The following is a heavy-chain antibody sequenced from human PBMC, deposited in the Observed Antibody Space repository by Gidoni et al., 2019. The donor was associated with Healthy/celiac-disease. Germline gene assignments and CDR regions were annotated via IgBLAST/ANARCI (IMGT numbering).Heavy chain of an antibody. J-gene: IGHJ4*02. CDR2: ISYDGSNK. V-gene: IGHV3-30*04. CDR3: ARNRGGWGRGRDGYNLEGYFDY. CDR1: GFTFSSYA. D-gene: IGHD5-12*01. Sequence: GFTFSSYAMHWVRQAPGKGLEGVAVISYDGSNKYYADSVKGRFTISRDNSKNTLYLQMNSLRAEDTAVYYCARNRGGWGRGRDGYNLEGYFDYWGQGTLVTVSS.